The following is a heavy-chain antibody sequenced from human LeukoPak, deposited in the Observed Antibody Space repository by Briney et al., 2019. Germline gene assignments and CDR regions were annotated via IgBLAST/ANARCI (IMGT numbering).Heavy chain of an antibody. D-gene: IGHD3-22*01. V-gene: IGHV3-23*01. CDR3: AKSTPYYYDSSGYSLGY. J-gene: IGHJ4*02. CDR2: ISGSGGST. CDR1: GFTFSSYA. Sequence: GGSLRLSCAASGFTFSSYAMSWVRQAPGKGLEWVSAISGSGGSTYYADSVKGRFTISRDNSKNTLYLQMNSLRAEDTVVYYCAKSTPYYYDSSGYSLGYWGQGTLVTVSS.